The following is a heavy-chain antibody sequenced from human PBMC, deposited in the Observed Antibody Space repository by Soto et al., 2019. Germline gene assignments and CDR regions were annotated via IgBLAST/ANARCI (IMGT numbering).Heavy chain of an antibody. D-gene: IGHD2-2*01. CDR3: ARAPSYCISTSCYGYYYGMDV. CDR2: IYYSGST. J-gene: IGHJ6*02. CDR1: GGSVSSGSYY. V-gene: IGHV4-61*01. Sequence: QVQLQESGPGLVKPSETLSLTCTVSGGSVSSGSYYWSWIRQPPGKGLEWIGYIYYSGSTNYNPSLRIRVTIPVDTSKNQFSLKLSSVTAADTAVYYCARAPSYCISTSCYGYYYGMDVWGQGTTVTVSS.